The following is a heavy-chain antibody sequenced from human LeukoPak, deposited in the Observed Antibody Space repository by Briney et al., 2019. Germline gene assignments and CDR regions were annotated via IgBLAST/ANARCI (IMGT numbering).Heavy chain of an antibody. V-gene: IGHV3-11*04. J-gene: IGHJ3*02. CDR1: GFTFSDYY. CDR2: ISSSGSTI. D-gene: IGHD6-6*01. CDR3: ARTKRGQTGQLRGAFDI. Sequence: GGSLRLSCAASGFTFSDYYMSWIRQAPGKGLEWVSYISSSGSTIYYADSVKGRFTISRDNAKNTLYLQMNSLRAEDTAVYYCARTKRGQTGQLRGAFDIWGQGTMVTVSS.